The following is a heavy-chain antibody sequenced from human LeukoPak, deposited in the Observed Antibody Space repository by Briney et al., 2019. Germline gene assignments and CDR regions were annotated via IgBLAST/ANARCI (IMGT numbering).Heavy chain of an antibody. CDR1: GGSISSYY. CDR2: ISYSGST. V-gene: IGHV4-59*01. Sequence: PSETLSLTCTVSGGSISSYYWSWIRQPPRKQLEWIGYISYSGSTNYNPSLKSRVTISVDTSKNQFSLKLSSVTAADTAVYYCARGVGDGYKFWYFDLWGRGTLVTVSS. CDR3: ARGVGDGYKFWYFDL. D-gene: IGHD5-24*01. J-gene: IGHJ2*01.